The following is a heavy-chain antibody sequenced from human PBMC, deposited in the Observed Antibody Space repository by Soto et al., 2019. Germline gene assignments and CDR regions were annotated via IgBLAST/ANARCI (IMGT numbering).Heavy chain of an antibody. D-gene: IGHD2-2*01. CDR2: IYHSGST. CDR3: ASRVVTSAEYFQH. V-gene: IGHV4-4*02. CDR1: GGSISSSNW. J-gene: IGHJ1*01. Sequence: QVQLQESGPGLVKPSGTLSLTCAVSGGSISSSNWWSWVRQPPGKGLEWIGEIYHSGSTNYKPSLKSRVTISVDKSKNPFSLKGSSVTAADTAVYYCASRVVTSAEYFQHWGQGTLVTVSS.